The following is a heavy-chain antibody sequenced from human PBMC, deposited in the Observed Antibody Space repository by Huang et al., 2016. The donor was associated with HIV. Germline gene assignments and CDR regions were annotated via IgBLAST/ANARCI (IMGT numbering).Heavy chain of an antibody. J-gene: IGHJ4*02. Sequence: QVQLVQSGAEVKKPGASTKVACKASGYTFPNYYIHWVRQAPGHGLGWIGIINPKTGATNYAQKFRGRVTMTRDTSTNTVYMELRSLRSQDTAMYYCVREKGITVMVETNYFDYWGPGSQVTVSS. CDR2: INPKTGAT. V-gene: IGHV1-46*01. D-gene: IGHD3-22*01. CDR1: GYTFPNYY. CDR3: VREKGITVMVETNYFDY.